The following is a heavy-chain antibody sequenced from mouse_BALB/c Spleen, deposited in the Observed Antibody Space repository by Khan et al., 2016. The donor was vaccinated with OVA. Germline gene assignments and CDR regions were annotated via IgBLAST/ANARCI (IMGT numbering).Heavy chain of an antibody. J-gene: IGHJ2*01. CDR3: AGTTRINY. Sequence: EVQLQESGPGLVKPSQSLSLTCTVTGYSITSGYGWYWIRQFPGNKLEWMGYISYSGSTNYNPSLKSRISITRDTSKNQFFLQLNSVTTEYTATYYSAGTTRINYWGQGTTLTVSS. CDR1: GYSITSGYG. V-gene: IGHV3-1*02. D-gene: IGHD2-12*01. CDR2: ISYSGST.